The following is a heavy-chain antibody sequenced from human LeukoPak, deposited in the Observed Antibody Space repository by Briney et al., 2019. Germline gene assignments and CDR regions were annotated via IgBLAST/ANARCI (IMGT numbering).Heavy chain of an antibody. CDR1: GFTFSSYA. CDR2: ISGSGGST. CDR3: AKVGVDIVVVVAATPFDY. J-gene: IGHJ4*02. D-gene: IGHD2-15*01. Sequence: GGSLRLSCAASGFTFSSYAMSWVRQAPGKGLEWVSAISGSGGSTYYADSVKGRFTISRDNSKDTLYLQMNSLRAEDTAVYYCAKVGVDIVVVVAATPFDYWGQGTLVTVSS. V-gene: IGHV3-23*01.